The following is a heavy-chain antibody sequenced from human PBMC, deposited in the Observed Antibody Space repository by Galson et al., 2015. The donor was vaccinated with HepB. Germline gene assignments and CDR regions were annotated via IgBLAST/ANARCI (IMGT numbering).Heavy chain of an antibody. CDR2: IDPAASQT. J-gene: IGHJ5*01. CDR3: ARQGEGGFYGNFGYISLDS. D-gene: IGHD3-16*01. V-gene: IGHV5-51*01. Sequence: QSGAEVKKPGESLKISCKGSGYTFSSYWIAWVRQMPGKGLEWMGIIDPAASQTTYSPSFEGQVTISVDKSLNTAYLQWSTLRASDTAMFYCARQGEGGFYGNFGYISLDSWGQGTLVTVSS. CDR1: GYTFSSYW.